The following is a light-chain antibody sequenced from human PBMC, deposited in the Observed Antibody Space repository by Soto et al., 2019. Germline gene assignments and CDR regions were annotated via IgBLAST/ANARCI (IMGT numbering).Light chain of an antibody. V-gene: IGKV1-39*01. CDR1: QSISTY. Sequence: DIQMTQSPSSLSASVGDRVTITCRASQSISTYLNWYQQKPGKAPKLLIYAASSLQSGVPSRFSGSGSGTDFTLSISSLQPEDFATYYCQQSYKTLRTFGQGTQVEIK. CDR3: QQSYKTLRT. CDR2: AAS. J-gene: IGKJ1*01.